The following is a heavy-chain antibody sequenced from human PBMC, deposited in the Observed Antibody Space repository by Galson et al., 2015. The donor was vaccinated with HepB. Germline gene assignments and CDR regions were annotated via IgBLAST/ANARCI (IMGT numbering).Heavy chain of an antibody. CDR1: GFTFSSYG. Sequence: SLRLSCAASGFTFSSYGMHWVRQAPGKGLEWVAVIWYDGSNKYYADSVKGRFTISRDNSKNTLYLQMNSLRAEDTAVYYCARANAYCGGDCYFDYWGQGTLVTVSS. D-gene: IGHD2-21*02. CDR2: IWYDGSNK. CDR3: ARANAYCGGDCYFDY. J-gene: IGHJ4*02. V-gene: IGHV3-33*08.